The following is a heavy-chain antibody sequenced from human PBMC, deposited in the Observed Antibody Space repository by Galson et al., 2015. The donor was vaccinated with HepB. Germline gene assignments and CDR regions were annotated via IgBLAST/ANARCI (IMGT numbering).Heavy chain of an antibody. CDR2: ISGSGGST. D-gene: IGHD4-17*01. CDR1: GFTFSSYA. J-gene: IGHJ3*02. CDR3: AKEGYGDYVDQAPPEEVDAFDI. V-gene: IGHV3-23*01. Sequence: SLRLSCAASGFTFSSYAMSWVRQAPGKGLEWVSAISGSGGSTYYADSVKGRFTISRDNSKNTLYLQMNSLRAEDTAVYYCAKEGYGDYVDQAPPEEVDAFDIWGQGTMVTVSS.